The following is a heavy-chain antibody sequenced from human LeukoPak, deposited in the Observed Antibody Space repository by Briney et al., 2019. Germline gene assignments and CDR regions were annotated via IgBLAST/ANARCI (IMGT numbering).Heavy chain of an antibody. CDR1: GLSFSDYY. CDR2: ISSTGSTT. V-gene: IGHV3-11*01. Sequence: PGGSLRLSCAASGLSFSDYYMSWSRQAPGKGLEWVSYISSTGSTTYYADSVKGRFTISRDDAQKLLYLEMNSLRAEDTAVYYCANTYSSSSRAYYYYYGMDVWGQGTTVTVSS. J-gene: IGHJ6*02. CDR3: ANTYSSSSRAYYYYYGMDV. D-gene: IGHD6-13*01.